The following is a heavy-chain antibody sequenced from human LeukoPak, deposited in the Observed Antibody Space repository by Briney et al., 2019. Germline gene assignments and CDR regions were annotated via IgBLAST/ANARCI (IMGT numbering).Heavy chain of an antibody. CDR3: ARDPYGGNSFDS. CDR1: GGSISSYY. Sequence: SETLSLTCTVPGGSISSYYWSWIRQSPGKRLEWIGYFYYSGSTNYNPSLKSRVTISVDTSKNQFSLRLRSVTAADTAVYYCARDPYGGNSFDSWGQGTLVTVSS. D-gene: IGHD4-23*01. J-gene: IGHJ4*02. V-gene: IGHV4-59*12. CDR2: FYYSGST.